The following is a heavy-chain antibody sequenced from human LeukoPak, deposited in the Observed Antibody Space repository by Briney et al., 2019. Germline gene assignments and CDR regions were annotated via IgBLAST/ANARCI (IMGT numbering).Heavy chain of an antibody. J-gene: IGHJ4*02. CDR3: AREACTNGVCYIDY. V-gene: IGHV1-69*13. CDR1: GGTFISYA. Sequence: SVKVSCKASGGTFISYAISWVRQAPGQGLEWMGGIIPIFGTANYAQKFQGRATITADESTSTAYMELSSLRSEDTAVYYCAREACTNGVCYIDYWGQGTLVTVSS. CDR2: IIPIFGTA. D-gene: IGHD2-8*01.